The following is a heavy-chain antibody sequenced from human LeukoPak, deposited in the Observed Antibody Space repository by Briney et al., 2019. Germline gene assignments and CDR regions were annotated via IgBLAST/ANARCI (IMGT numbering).Heavy chain of an antibody. CDR2: ITLGGVRT. D-gene: IGHD6-13*01. V-gene: IGHV3-23*01. Sequence: GGSLRLSCAASGFSFSSYAMNWVRQAPGKGLEWVSAITLGGVRTYYADTVKGRVTISRDTSNNTLYLQMNSLGSEDTAIYYCSKWGSEQQLDYWGQGTLVTVSS. J-gene: IGHJ4*02. CDR1: GFSFSSYA. CDR3: SKWGSEQQLDY.